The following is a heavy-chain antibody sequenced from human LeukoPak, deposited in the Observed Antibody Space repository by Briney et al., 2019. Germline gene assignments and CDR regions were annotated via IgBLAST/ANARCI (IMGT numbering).Heavy chain of an antibody. J-gene: IGHJ4*02. CDR1: GFTFSSYA. Sequence: PGGSLRLSCAASGFTFSSYAMSWVRQAPGKGLEWVSAISGSGGSTYYADSVEGRFTISRDNSKNTLYLQMNSLRAEDTAVYYCAKQPRITMIGGGRWGQGTLVTVSS. V-gene: IGHV3-23*01. CDR3: AKQPRITMIGGGR. D-gene: IGHD3-22*01. CDR2: ISGSGGST.